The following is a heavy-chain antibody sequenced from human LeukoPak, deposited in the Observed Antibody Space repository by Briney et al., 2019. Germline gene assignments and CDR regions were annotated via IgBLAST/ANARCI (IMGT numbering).Heavy chain of an antibody. D-gene: IGHD4-17*01. J-gene: IGHJ4*02. V-gene: IGHV1-69*04. CDR2: IIPILGIA. CDR3: ARAHDYGDFPFDC. Sequence: SVKVSCKASGGTFSSYAISWVRQAPGQGLEWMGRIIPILGIANYAQKFQGRVTITADKSTSTAYMELSSLRSEDTAVYYCARAHDYGDFPFDCWGQGTLVTVSS. CDR1: GGTFSSYA.